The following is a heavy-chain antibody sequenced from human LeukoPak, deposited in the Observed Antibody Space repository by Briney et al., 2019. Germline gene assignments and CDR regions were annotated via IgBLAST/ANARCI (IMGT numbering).Heavy chain of an antibody. CDR1: GLSFSDYW. CDR3: PSGMWEFIH. J-gene: IGHJ4*02. Sequence: GGSLRLSCVASGLSFSDYWMSWVRQAPGKGLEWVANIEHDGGEKYYVDSVRGRFTISRDNAQNSMYLQMSSLSVDDTAVYYCPSGMWEFIHWGPGTLVTVSS. D-gene: IGHD1-26*01. V-gene: IGHV3-7*01. CDR2: IEHDGGEK.